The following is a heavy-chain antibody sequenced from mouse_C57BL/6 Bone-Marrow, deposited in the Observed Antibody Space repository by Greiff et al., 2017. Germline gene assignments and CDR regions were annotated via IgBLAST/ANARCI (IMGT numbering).Heavy chain of an antibody. V-gene: IGHV1-47*01. CDR3: ARGGNYGGYYFDY. CDR1: GYTFTTYP. Sequence: LVESGAELVKPGASVKMSCKASGYTFTTYPIEWMKQNHGKSLEWIGNFHPYNDDTKYNEKFKGKATLTVEKSSSTVYLELSRLTSDDSAVYYGARGGNYGGYYFDYWGKGTTLTVSS. J-gene: IGHJ2*01. CDR2: FHPYNDDT. D-gene: IGHD2-1*01.